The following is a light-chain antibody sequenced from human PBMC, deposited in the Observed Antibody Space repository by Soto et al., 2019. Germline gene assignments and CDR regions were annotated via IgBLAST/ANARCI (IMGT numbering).Light chain of an antibody. CDR2: END. Sequence: QSVLTQPPSVSAAPGQKVTISCSGSISNIGHNYVFWYQQFPGTAPKLLISENDKRPSGIPDRFSGSRSGTSATLGITGLQTEDEADYYCATWDTGLSAGVFGTGTKVTVL. CDR3: ATWDTGLSAGV. V-gene: IGLV1-51*01. J-gene: IGLJ1*01. CDR1: ISNIGHNY.